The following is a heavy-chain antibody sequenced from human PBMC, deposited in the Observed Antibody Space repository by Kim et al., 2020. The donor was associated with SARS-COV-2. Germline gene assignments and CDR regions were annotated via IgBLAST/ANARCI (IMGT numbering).Heavy chain of an antibody. J-gene: IGHJ5*02. V-gene: IGHV1-2*02. Sequence: ASVKVSCKASGYTFTGYYMHWVRQAPGQGLEWMGWINPNSGGTNYAQKFQGRVTMTRDTSISTAYMELSRLRSDDTAVSYCARDGNAAAGHFNWFDPWGQVTLVTVSS. CDR3: ARDGNAAAGHFNWFDP. CDR1: GYTFTGYY. CDR2: INPNSGGT. D-gene: IGHD6-13*01.